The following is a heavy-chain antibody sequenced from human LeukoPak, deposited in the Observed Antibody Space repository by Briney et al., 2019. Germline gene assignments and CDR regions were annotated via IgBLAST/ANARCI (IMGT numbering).Heavy chain of an antibody. V-gene: IGHV1-2*02. CDR2: INPNSGGT. CDR1: GYTFTGYY. D-gene: IGHD3-22*01. CDR3: ARVRTYYYDSSGYDYFDY. Sequence: ASVKVSCKASGYTFTGYYMHWVRQAPGQGREWMGWINPNSGGTNYAQKFQGRVTMTRDTSISTAYMELRSLRSDDTAVYYCARVRTYYYDSSGYDYFDYWGQGTLVTVSS. J-gene: IGHJ4*02.